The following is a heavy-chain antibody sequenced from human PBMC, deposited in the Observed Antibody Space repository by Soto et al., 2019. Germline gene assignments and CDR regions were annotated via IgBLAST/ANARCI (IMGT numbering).Heavy chain of an antibody. CDR3: ARSMVVVTALDY. V-gene: IGHV1-3*05. J-gene: IGHJ4*02. D-gene: IGHD2-21*02. Sequence: QVQLVQSGAEEQKPGASVKVSCKASGYTFTSYAMHWVRQAPGQRLEWMGWINAGNGNTKYSQKFQVRVTITRDTSASTAYMELSSLRSEDTAVYYCARSMVVVTALDYWGQGTLVTVSS. CDR2: INAGNGNT. CDR1: GYTFTSYA.